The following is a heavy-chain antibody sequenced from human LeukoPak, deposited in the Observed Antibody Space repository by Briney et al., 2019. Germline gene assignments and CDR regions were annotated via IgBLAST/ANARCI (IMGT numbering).Heavy chain of an antibody. CDR1: GVSISSSS. D-gene: IGHD2-21*02. J-gene: IGHJ4*02. V-gene: IGHV4-59*08. CDR3: ARRRYCGGDCVVFDY. CDR2: LSNSGNT. Sequence: PSETLSLTCAVSGVSISSSSWSWIRQPTGKGLEWIGYLSNSGNTNYNPSLKSRITISIDTSKNQLSLNLTSVIAADTAVYYCARRRYCGGDCVVFDYWGQGTLVTVSS.